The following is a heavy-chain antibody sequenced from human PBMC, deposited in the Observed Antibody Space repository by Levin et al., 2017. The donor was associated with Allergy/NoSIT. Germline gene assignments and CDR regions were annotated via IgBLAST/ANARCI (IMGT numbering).Heavy chain of an antibody. D-gene: IGHD2-15*01. CDR2: VRYDGTNK. CDR3: ARDGRRAVVVADPYYYGLDV. V-gene: IGHV3-33*01. CDR1: GFPFSRSG. J-gene: IGHJ6*02. Sequence: LSLTCAASGFPFSRSGMHWVRQAPGKGLEWVAVVRYDGTNKDYGDSVKGRFTISRDNSKNTLYLQMNSLRAEDTAVYYCARDGRRAVVVADPYYYGLDVWGRGTTVTVSS.